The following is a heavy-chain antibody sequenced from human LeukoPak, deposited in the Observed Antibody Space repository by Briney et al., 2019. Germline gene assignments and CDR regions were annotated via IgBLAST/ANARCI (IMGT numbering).Heavy chain of an antibody. CDR3: AKDPNPFYDFWSGYK. Sequence: GGSLRLSCAASEFVFSDYYMSWIRQAPGKGLEWVSIIGGRDDRTYYADSVEGRFTISRDNSKNILYLQMSSLRAEDTAVYYCAKDPNPFYDFWSGYKWGQGTVVTVSS. CDR1: EFVFSDYY. V-gene: IGHV3-23*01. CDR2: IGGRDDRT. D-gene: IGHD3-3*01. J-gene: IGHJ4*02.